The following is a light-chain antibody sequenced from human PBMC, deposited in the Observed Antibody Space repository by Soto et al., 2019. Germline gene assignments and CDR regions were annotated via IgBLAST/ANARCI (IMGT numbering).Light chain of an antibody. CDR2: DVS. Sequence: QSVLTQPASVSGSPGQSITISCTVTSSDVGGYNYVSWYQQHPGKAPKLMIYDVSNRPSGVSDRFSGSKSGNTASLTISGLQAEDEADYYCSTYTSRVVFGGGTKVTVL. J-gene: IGLJ2*01. CDR3: STYTSRVV. CDR1: SSDVGGYNY. V-gene: IGLV2-14*03.